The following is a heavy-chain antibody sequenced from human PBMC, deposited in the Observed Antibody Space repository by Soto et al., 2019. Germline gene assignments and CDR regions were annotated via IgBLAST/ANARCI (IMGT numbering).Heavy chain of an antibody. J-gene: IGHJ4*02. CDR2: IYWDDDK. Sequence: QITLKESGPTLVKPTQTLTLTCTFSGFSLSTSGVGVGWIRQPPGKALEWLALIYWDDDKRYSPSLKSRLTITKDTSKNQVVLTMTNMDPVDTATYYCAHRKIPNYDGAFDYWGQGTLVTVSS. CDR1: GFSLSTSGVG. CDR3: AHRKIPNYDGAFDY. D-gene: IGHD1-7*01. V-gene: IGHV2-5*02.